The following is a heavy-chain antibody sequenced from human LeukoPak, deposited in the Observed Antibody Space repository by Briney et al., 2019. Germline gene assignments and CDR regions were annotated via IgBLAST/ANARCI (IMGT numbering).Heavy chain of an antibody. CDR2: IYYTGST. CDR1: GGSISTYY. Sequence: PSETLSLTCTVSGGSISTYYWSWIRQPPGKGLEWIGYIYYTGSTNYNPSLKSRVTMSVDTSKNQFSLKLSSVTAADTAVYYCARGGIQLWLVVFDYWGQGTLVTVSS. J-gene: IGHJ4*02. CDR3: ARGGIQLWLVVFDY. V-gene: IGHV4-59*01. D-gene: IGHD5-18*01.